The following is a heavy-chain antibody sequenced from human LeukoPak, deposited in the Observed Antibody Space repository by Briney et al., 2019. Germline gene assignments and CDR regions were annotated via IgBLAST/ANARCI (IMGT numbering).Heavy chain of an antibody. Sequence: SETLSLTCTVTGGSISTYYWSWIRQPPGTGLEWLGYIYHSGSTKYNPSLKSRVTMSVDTSKNQFSLKLSSVTAADTAVYYCARAIGEIRCFDQWGQGTLVTVSS. CDR3: ARAIGEIRCFDQ. V-gene: IGHV4-59*01. CDR2: IYHSGST. D-gene: IGHD5-24*01. CDR1: GGSISTYY. J-gene: IGHJ4*02.